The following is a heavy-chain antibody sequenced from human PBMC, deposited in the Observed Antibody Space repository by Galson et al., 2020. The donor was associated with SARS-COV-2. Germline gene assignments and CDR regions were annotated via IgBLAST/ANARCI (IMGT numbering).Heavy chain of an antibody. CDR1: GFTFSNAW. CDR3: TTAVSGYDLDY. V-gene: IGHV3-15*01. CDR2: IKSKTDGGTT. Sequence: KIGESLKISCAASGFTFSNAWMSWVRQAPGKGLEWVGRIKSKTDGGTTDYAAPVKGRFTISRDDSKNTLYLQMNSLKTEDTAVYYCTTAVSGYDLDYWGQGTLVTVSS. D-gene: IGHD5-12*01. J-gene: IGHJ4*02.